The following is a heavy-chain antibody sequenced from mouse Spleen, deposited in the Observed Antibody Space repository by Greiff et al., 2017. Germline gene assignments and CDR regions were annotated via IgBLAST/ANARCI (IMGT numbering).Heavy chain of an antibody. J-gene: IGHJ3*01. CDR3: ARKREYDDGYSFAY. V-gene: IGHV2-2*01. CDR2: IWSGGST. Sequence: QVQLQQSGPGLVQPSQCLSITCTVSGFSLTSYGVHWVRQSPGKGLEWLGVIWSGGSTDYNAAFISRLSISKDNSKSQDFFKMNSLQADETAIDYCARKREYDDGYSFAYWGQGTLVTVSA. D-gene: IGHD2-3*01. CDR1: GFSLTSYG.